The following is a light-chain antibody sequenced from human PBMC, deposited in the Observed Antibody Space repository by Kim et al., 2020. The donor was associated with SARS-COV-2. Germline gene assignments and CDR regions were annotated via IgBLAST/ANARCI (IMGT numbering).Light chain of an antibody. CDR2: DAF. CDR3: HQYDSLPLT. J-gene: IGKJ4*01. CDR1: QDITNY. V-gene: IGKV1-33*01. Sequence: IQMTQSPSSLSASVGDRVTITCQASQDITNYINWYQQKPGKAPKLLIYDAFNLEAGVPSRFSGSRSGTEYMLTITSLQPGDFATYYCHQYDSLPLTFGGGTKVDIK.